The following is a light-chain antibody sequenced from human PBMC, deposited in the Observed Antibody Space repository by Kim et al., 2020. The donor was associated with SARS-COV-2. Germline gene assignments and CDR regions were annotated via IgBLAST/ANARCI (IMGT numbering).Light chain of an antibody. V-gene: IGLV2-14*03. CDR2: DVS. CDR1: SSDVGGYNY. J-gene: IGLJ2*01. Sequence: QPASVSGSPGQSITISCTGTSSDVGGYNYVSWYQQHPGKAPKLMIYDVSNRPSGVSNRFSGSKSGNTASLTISGLQAEDEADYYCSSYTSSSTLVVFGGGTQLTVL. CDR3: SSYTSSSTLVV.